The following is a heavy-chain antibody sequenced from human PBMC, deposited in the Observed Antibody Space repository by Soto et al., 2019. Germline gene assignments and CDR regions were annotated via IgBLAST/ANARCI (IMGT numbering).Heavy chain of an antibody. CDR1: GGSFSGYY. CDR2: INHSGST. Sequence: SETLSLTCAVYGGSFSGYYWSWIRQPPGKGLEWIGEINHSGSTNYNPSLKSRVTISVDTSKNQFSLKLSSVTAADTAVYYCARGTGTTRNQSPTYYFDYWGQGTLVTVSS. V-gene: IGHV4-34*01. J-gene: IGHJ4*02. D-gene: IGHD1-7*01. CDR3: ARGTGTTRNQSPTYYFDY.